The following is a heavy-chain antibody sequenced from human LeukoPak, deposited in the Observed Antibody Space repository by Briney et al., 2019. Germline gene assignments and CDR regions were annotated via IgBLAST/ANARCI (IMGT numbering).Heavy chain of an antibody. Sequence: SETLSHTCSVSGDSISSYFWSWIRQSPGKGLEWIGYIHYSGSSSYNPSLTSRATISLDTSKNQFYLKLSSVTASDTAFYYCARDQRRDYGDFFDNWGQGTLVTVSS. V-gene: IGHV4-59*01. CDR2: IHYSGSS. J-gene: IGHJ4*02. D-gene: IGHD3-16*01. CDR3: ARDQRRDYGDFFDN. CDR1: GDSISSYF.